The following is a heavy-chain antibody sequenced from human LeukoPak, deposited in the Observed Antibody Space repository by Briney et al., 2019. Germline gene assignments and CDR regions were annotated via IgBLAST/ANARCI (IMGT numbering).Heavy chain of an antibody. CDR1: GFTFSSYA. J-gene: IGHJ4*02. D-gene: IGHD3-10*01. V-gene: IGHV3-23*01. Sequence: PGGSLRLSCAASGFTFSSYAMSWVRQAPGKGLEWVSAISGSGGSTYYADSVKGRFTISRDNSKNTLYLQMNSLRAEDTAVYYCAKGGWVYYYGSGSYELDYWGQGTLVTVSS. CDR2: ISGSGGST. CDR3: AKGGWVYYYGSGSYELDY.